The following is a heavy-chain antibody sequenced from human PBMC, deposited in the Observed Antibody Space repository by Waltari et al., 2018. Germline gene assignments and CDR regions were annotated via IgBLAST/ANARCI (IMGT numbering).Heavy chain of an antibody. Sequence: QVQLVESGGGVVQPGRSLRLSCAASGFPFSSSGMHWVRQAPGKGLEWVAVIWYDGSNKYYADSVKGRFTISRDNSKNTLYLQMNSLRAEDTAVYYCAKDLAYSRGGPNGVGHWFDPWGQGTLVTVSS. V-gene: IGHV3-33*06. J-gene: IGHJ5*02. CDR1: GFPFSSSG. D-gene: IGHD6-13*01. CDR3: AKDLAYSRGGPNGVGHWFDP. CDR2: IWYDGSNK.